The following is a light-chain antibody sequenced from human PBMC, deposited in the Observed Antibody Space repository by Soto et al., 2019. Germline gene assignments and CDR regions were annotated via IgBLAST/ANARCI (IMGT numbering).Light chain of an antibody. CDR2: GAP. Sequence: AIRMTQSPPSMSTSTGDGVNITCRASQDIHIYLAWYQQKPGGAPKVLISGAPTLQSGVPSRFSGSGSGTEFALTIRSLQAEDFATYYCQQYYSYPYTFGQGTKLEIK. V-gene: IGKV1-8*01. CDR3: QQYYSYPYT. J-gene: IGKJ2*01. CDR1: QDIHIY.